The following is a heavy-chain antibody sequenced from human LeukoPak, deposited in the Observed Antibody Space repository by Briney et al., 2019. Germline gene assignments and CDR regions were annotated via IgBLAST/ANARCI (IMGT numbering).Heavy chain of an antibody. CDR2: INPSGGST. D-gene: IGHD2-21*01. CDR1: GYTFTSYY. J-gene: IGHJ6*02. V-gene: IGHV1-46*01. Sequence: ASVKVSCKASGYTFTSYYMHWVRQAPGQGLEWMGIINPSGGSTSYAQKFQGRVTMTRDTSTSTVYMELSSLRSEDTAVYYCAREFNPGGEGGYYYYGMDVWGQGTTVTVSS. CDR3: AREFNPGGEGGYYYYGMDV.